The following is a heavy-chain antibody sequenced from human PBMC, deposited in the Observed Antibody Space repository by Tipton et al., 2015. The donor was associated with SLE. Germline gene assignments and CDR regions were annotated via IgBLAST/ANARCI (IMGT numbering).Heavy chain of an antibody. D-gene: IGHD3-10*01. CDR2: IYHSGST. CDR3: ARDQGLGYGSGSY. J-gene: IGHJ4*02. Sequence: LRLSCTVSGGSISSGGYYWRWIRQPPGKGLEWIGSIYHSGSTYYNPSLKSRVTISVDTSKNQFSLKLSSVTAADTAVYYCARDQGLGYGSGSYWGQGTLGHRLL. CDR1: GGSISSGGYY. V-gene: IGHV4-39*07.